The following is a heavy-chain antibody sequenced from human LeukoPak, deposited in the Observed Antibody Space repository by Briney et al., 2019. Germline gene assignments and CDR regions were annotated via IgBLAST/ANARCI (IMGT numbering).Heavy chain of an antibody. CDR1: GGSISSSSYY. CDR3: ARGPPESPVSIKDY. J-gene: IGHJ4*02. V-gene: IGHV4-39*01. Sequence: SETLSLTCTVSGGSISSSSYYWGWIRQPPGKGLEWIGSIYYSGSTYYNPSLKSRVTIPVDTSKNQFSLKLSSVTAADTAVYYCARGPPESPVSIKDYWGQGTLVTVSS. D-gene: IGHD3-10*01. CDR2: IYYSGST.